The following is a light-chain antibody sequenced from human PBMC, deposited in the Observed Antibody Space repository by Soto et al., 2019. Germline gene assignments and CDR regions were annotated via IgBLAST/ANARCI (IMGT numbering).Light chain of an antibody. CDR3: GSYTSSSTLEV. V-gene: IGLV2-14*01. CDR2: EVS. CDR1: SSDVGGYNY. J-gene: IGLJ1*01. Sequence: SALTQPASVSGSPGQSITISCTGTSSDVGGYNYVSWYQQHPGKAPKLMIYEVSNRPSGVSNRFSGSKSGNTASLTISGLQAEDEADYYCGSYTSSSTLEVFGTGTKVTVL.